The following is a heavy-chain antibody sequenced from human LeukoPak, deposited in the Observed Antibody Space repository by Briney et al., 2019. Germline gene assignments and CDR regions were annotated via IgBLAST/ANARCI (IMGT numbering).Heavy chain of an antibody. Sequence: ASVKVSCKASGYTFTGYYMHWVRQAPGQGLEWMGWINPNSGGTNYAQKFQGRVTMTRDTSISTAYMELSRLRSDDTAVYYCARVAGLRYFDWLFDLGYWGQGTLVTVSS. CDR1: GYTFTGYY. J-gene: IGHJ4*02. CDR3: ARVAGLRYFDWLFDLGY. CDR2: INPNSGGT. D-gene: IGHD3-9*01. V-gene: IGHV1-2*02.